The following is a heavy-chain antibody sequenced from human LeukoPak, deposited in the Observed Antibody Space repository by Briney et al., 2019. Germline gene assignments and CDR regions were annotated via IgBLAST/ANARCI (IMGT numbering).Heavy chain of an antibody. CDR1: GFTFSSYA. CDR2: ISGSGGST. CDR3: ARGGEDCSSTSCINWFDP. D-gene: IGHD2-2*01. J-gene: IGHJ5*02. Sequence: PGGSLRLSCAASGFTFSSYAMSWVRQAPGKGLEWVSAISGSGGSTYYADSVKGRFTISRDNSKNTLCLQMNSLRAEDTAVYYCARGGEDCSSTSCINWFDPWGQGTLVTVSS. V-gene: IGHV3-23*01.